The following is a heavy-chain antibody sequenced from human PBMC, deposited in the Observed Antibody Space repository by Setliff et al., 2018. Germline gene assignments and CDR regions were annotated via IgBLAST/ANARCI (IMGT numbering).Heavy chain of an antibody. Sequence: EGSLRLSCAASGYTFSDYYMSWIRQAPGKGLEWVSYITNSGGTIYYADSVKGRFTISRDNAKNSLFLQMNSLRAEDTALYYCAKFVGYTYGYDYWGRGTLVTVSS. V-gene: IGHV3-11*04. D-gene: IGHD5-18*01. CDR3: AKFVGYTYGYDY. CDR2: ITNSGGTI. J-gene: IGHJ4*02. CDR1: GYTFSDYY.